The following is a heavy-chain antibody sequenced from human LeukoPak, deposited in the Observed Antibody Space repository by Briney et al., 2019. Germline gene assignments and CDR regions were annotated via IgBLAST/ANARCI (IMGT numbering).Heavy chain of an antibody. J-gene: IGHJ4*02. V-gene: IGHV3-23*01. D-gene: IGHD6-13*01. CDR1: GFTFSNYA. Sequence: GGSLRLSCAASGFTFSNYAMTWVRQGPGKGLEWVSGISGGGGSTYYADSVKGRFTISRDNSKNTLYLQMNSLRAEDTAVYYCAKVPRIAAAGTGFDYWGQGTLVTVSS. CDR3: AKVPRIAAAGTGFDY. CDR2: ISGGGGST.